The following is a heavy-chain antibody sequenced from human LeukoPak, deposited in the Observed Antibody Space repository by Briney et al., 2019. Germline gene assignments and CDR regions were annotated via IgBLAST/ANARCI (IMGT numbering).Heavy chain of an antibody. CDR1: GFTFSSYG. CDR3: AKSEGYGGLDY. V-gene: IGHV3-30*18. Sequence: GGSLRLSCAASGFTFSSYGMPWVRQAPGKGLEWVAVISYDGSNKYYADSVKGRFTISRDNSKNTLYLQMNSLRAEDTAVYYCAKSEGYGGLDYWGQGTLVTVSS. D-gene: IGHD5-12*01. CDR2: ISYDGSNK. J-gene: IGHJ4*02.